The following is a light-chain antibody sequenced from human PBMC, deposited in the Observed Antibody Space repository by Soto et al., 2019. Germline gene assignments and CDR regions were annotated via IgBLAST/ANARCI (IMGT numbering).Light chain of an antibody. V-gene: IGKV1-5*01. CDR1: QSISSW. Sequence: DIQMTQSPSTLSVSVGDRVTITCRASQSISSWLAWYQQKPGKAPKVLIYDASSVESGVPSRNSGSRSGTEFTLTVSCLQPDDFATYYCQHYNSYLYTFGQGTKPEIK. CDR2: DAS. CDR3: QHYNSYLYT. J-gene: IGKJ2*01.